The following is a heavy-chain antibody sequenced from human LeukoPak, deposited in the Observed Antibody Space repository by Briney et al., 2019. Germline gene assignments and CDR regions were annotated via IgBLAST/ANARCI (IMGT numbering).Heavy chain of an antibody. V-gene: IGHV1-18*01. CDR1: GYTFNIYG. J-gene: IGHJ4*02. CDR3: ARGSQYTSDRFDY. Sequence: ASVKVSCKASGYTFNIYGINWVRQAPGQGLEWMGWISGYNGNTKSVQKFQGRVIMTTDTATTTAYMELRSLRYDDAAVYYCARGSQYTSDRFDYWGQGTLVTVSS. CDR2: ISGYNGNT. D-gene: IGHD6-19*01.